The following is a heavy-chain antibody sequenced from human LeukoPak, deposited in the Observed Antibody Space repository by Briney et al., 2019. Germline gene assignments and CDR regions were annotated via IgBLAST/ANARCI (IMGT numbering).Heavy chain of an antibody. V-gene: IGHV4-4*09. CDR3: ARGLSSSYEVRWFDP. J-gene: IGHJ5*02. D-gene: IGHD6-13*01. Sequence: SETLSLTCSVSGDSSSNYYWSWFRQPPGKGLEWIGLIYTSGSTNYNPSLKSRVTMSVDTSNSQFSLNLNSVTATDTAVYYCARGLSSSYEVRWFDPWGQGTLVTVSS. CDR1: GDSSSNYY. CDR2: IYTSGST.